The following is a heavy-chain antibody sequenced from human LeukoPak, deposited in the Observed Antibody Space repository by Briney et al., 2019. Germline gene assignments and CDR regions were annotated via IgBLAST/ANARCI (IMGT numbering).Heavy chain of an antibody. V-gene: IGHV3-53*01. CDR1: GFTVSSNY. J-gene: IGHJ3*02. CDR2: IYSGGST. Sequence: GGSLRLSCAASGFTVSSNYMSWVRQAPGKGLEWVSVIYSGGSTYYADSVKGRFTISRDNSKNTLYLQMNSLRAEDTAVYYCARARELDAFDIWGQGTMVTVSS. D-gene: IGHD1-26*01. CDR3: ARARELDAFDI.